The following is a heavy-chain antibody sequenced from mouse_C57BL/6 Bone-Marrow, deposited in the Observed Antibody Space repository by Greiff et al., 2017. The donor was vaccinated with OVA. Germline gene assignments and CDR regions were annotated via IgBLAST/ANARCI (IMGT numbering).Heavy chain of an antibody. V-gene: IGHV1-19*01. CDR2: INPYNGGT. CDR3: ARDPLYYYGSSYWYFDV. D-gene: IGHD1-1*01. J-gene: IGHJ1*03. Sequence: EVQLQQSGPVLVKPGASVKMSCKASGYTFTDYYMNWVKQSHGKSLEWIGVINPYNGGTSYNQKFKGKATLTVDKSSSTAYMELNSLTSEDSAVYYCARDPLYYYGSSYWYFDVWGTGTTVTVSS. CDR1: GYTFTDYY.